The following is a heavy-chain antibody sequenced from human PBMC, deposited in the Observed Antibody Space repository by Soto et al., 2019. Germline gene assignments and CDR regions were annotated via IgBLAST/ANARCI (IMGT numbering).Heavy chain of an antibody. CDR2: VNPNSGNT. CDR3: VKDESINWYSGHFRH. D-gene: IGHD6-13*01. J-gene: IGHJ1*01. Sequence: ASVKVSCKASGYSFSSYDIHWVRQAPGQGLEWMGWVNPNSGNTGYARKFQGRVTLTRDTSITTDYMELSRLRSEDTAVYYCVKDESINWYSGHFRHWGQGTLVTVSS. CDR1: GYSFSSYD. V-gene: IGHV1-8*01.